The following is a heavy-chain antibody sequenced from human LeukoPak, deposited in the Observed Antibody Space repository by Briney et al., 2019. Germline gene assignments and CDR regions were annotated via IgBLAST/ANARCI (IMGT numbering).Heavy chain of an antibody. CDR2: ISYDGSNK. D-gene: IGHD6-19*01. J-gene: IGHJ4*02. Sequence: GRSLRLSCAASGFTFSSYGMHWVRQAPGKGLEWVAVISYDGSNKYYADSVKGRFTISRDKSKNTLSLQMNSLRAEDTAVYYCARDRGYSSFDYWGQGTLVTVSS. V-gene: IGHV3-30*03. CDR3: ARDRGYSSFDY. CDR1: GFTFSSYG.